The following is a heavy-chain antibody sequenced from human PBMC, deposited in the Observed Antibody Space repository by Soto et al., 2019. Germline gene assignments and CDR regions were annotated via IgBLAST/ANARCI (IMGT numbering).Heavy chain of an antibody. Sequence: SLRLSCAASGFTFSSYGMHWVRQAPGRGLEWVAVISYDGSNKYYADSVKGRFTISRDNSKNTLYLQMNSLRAEDTAVYYCAKDEVSGPYYYYGMDVWGQGT. CDR3: AKDEVSGPYYYYGMDV. CDR1: GFTFSSYG. V-gene: IGHV3-30*18. D-gene: IGHD3-10*01. J-gene: IGHJ6*02. CDR2: ISYDGSNK.